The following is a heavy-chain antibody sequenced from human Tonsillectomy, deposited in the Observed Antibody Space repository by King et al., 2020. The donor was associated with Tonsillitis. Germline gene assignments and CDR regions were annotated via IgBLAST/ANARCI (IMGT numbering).Heavy chain of an antibody. CDR1: GDSLTSGGYF. J-gene: IGHJ4*02. V-gene: IGHV4-31*03. Sequence: HVQLQESGPGLVRPSQTLSLICSVSGDSLTSGGYFWSWIRQHPDKCLEWIGSIYHSGPTYHTPSLRSRLFMSVDTSKNQFSLRLTSVTAADPAVYYCARNRDYGDYVDFWGQGTLVAVSS. CDR3: ARNRDYGDYVDF. D-gene: IGHD4-17*01. CDR2: IYHSGPT.